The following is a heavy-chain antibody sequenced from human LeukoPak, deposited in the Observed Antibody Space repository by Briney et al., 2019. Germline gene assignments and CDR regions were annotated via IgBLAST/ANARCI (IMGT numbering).Heavy chain of an antibody. CDR3: ARGMVGATVKPGPDDAFDT. J-gene: IGHJ3*02. CDR1: GYTFTGYY. Sequence: GASVKVSCKASGYTFTGYYMHWVRQAPGQGLEWMGWISAYNGNTNYAQKLQGRVTMTTDTSTSTAYMELRSLRSDDTAVYYCARGMVGATVKPGPDDAFDTWGQGTMVTVSS. V-gene: IGHV1-18*04. CDR2: ISAYNGNT. D-gene: IGHD1-26*01.